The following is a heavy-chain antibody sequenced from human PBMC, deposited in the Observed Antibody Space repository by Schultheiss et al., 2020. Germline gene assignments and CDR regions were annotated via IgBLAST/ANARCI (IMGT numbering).Heavy chain of an antibody. CDR3: ARELNDILTGYPRYY. CDR2: INPNSGNT. CDR1: GYTFTSYG. Sequence: ASVKVSCKASGYTFTSYGISWVRQATGQGLEWMGRINPNSGNTGYAQKFQGRVTMTRNTSISTAYMELSSLRSEDTAVYYCARELNDILTGYPRYYWGQGTLVTVSS. D-gene: IGHD3-9*01. J-gene: IGHJ4*02. V-gene: IGHV1-8*02.